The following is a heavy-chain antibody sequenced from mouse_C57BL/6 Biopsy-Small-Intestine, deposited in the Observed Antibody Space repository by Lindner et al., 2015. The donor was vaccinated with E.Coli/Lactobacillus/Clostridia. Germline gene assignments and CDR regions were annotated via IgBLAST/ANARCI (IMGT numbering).Heavy chain of an antibody. CDR2: IYPGDGDT. CDR1: GYAFSNSW. Sequence: VQLQESGPELVKPGASVKISCKASGYAFSNSWMNWVKQRPGKGLEWIGRIYPGDGDTNYNGKFKGKATLTADKSSSTAHIQLSSLTSEDSAVYFCARGTLWFAYWGQGTLVTVSA. CDR3: ARGTLWFAY. J-gene: IGHJ3*01. V-gene: IGHV1-82*01. D-gene: IGHD2-14*01.